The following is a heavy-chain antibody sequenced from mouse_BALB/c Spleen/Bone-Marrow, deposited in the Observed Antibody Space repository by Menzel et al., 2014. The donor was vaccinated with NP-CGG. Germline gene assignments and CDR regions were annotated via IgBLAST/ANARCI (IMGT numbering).Heavy chain of an antibody. CDR2: IYPGNSDT. D-gene: IGHD1-1*01. CDR1: GYTLTSYW. V-gene: IGHV1-5*01. J-gene: IGHJ4*01. CDR3: TRFLYGSSFYYAMDY. Sequence: EVQLQQSGTVLARPGASVKMSCKASGYTLTSYWMHWVKQRPGQGLEWIGAIYPGNSDTSYNQKFKGKAKLTAVTSTSTAYMELSSLTNEDSAVYYCTRFLYGSSFYYAMDYWGQGTSVTVSS.